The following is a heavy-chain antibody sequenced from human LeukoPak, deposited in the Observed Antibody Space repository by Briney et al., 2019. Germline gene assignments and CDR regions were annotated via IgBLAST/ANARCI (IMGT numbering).Heavy chain of an antibody. J-gene: IGHJ4*02. D-gene: IGHD2-2*01. Sequence: PSETLSLTCTVSGDSFTRYYWSWIRQPPGKALEWIGYINNGGGTSYNPSLNSRVTISLDTSKNQFSLKLNSVTTTDTAVYYCASQMSGTSVSFWGQGTLVTVSS. CDR2: INNGGGT. CDR1: GDSFTRYY. CDR3: ASQMSGTSVSF. V-gene: IGHV4-59*08.